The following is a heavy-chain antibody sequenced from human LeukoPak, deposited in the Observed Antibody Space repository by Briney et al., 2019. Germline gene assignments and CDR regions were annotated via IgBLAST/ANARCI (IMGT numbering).Heavy chain of an antibody. Sequence: GGSLRLSCVASGFTFSSYAMSWVRQAPGKGLEWVSFISGSSGSIYYADSVKGRFTISRDNYENTLYLQMNSLRAEDTAVYYCAKGPPYCSSTSCSLFDSWGQGTLVTVSS. D-gene: IGHD2-2*01. J-gene: IGHJ4*02. V-gene: IGHV3-23*01. CDR3: AKGPPYCSSTSCSLFDS. CDR2: ISGSSGSI. CDR1: GFTFSSYA.